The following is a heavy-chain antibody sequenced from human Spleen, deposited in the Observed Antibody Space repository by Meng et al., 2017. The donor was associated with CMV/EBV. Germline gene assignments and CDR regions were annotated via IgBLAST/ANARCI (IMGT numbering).Heavy chain of an antibody. J-gene: IGHJ6*02. D-gene: IGHD1-26*01. CDR1: GYTFTGYY. CDR2: INPNSGGT. Sequence: ASVKVSCKASGYTFTGYYMHWVRQAPGQGLEWMGWINPNSGGTNYAQKFQGRVTMTRDTSISTAYMELNRLRSEDTAVYYCARTQVPAHTGSYRYYYFYAMDVWGQGTTVTVSS. V-gene: IGHV1-2*02. CDR3: ARTQVPAHTGSYRYYYFYAMDV.